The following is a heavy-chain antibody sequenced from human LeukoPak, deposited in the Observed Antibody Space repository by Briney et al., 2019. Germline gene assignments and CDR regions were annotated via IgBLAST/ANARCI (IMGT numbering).Heavy chain of an antibody. CDR1: GSSISGYY. D-gene: IGHD3-3*01. CDR2: VYISGST. CDR3: ARDGVAGSASDY. V-gene: IGHV4-4*07. Sequence: PSETLSLTCTVSGSSISGYYWSWIRQPARKGLEWIGRVYISGSTDYNPSLRSRVTMSVDLSKKQVSLKLNSVTAADTAVYYCARDGVAGSASDYWGQGALVTVSS. J-gene: IGHJ4*02.